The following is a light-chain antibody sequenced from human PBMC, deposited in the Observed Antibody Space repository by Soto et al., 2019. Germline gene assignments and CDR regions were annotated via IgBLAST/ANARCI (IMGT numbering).Light chain of an antibody. V-gene: IGKV3-15*01. CDR1: QSAGNF. CDR2: GAS. J-gene: IGKJ5*01. CDR3: QQYYNWPRT. Sequence: EIVMTQSPATLSVSPGETASLSCRASQSAGNFLAWYKQKPGQAHRLLFYGASTGATGLPARFSGRGSGTDVTLTINSLQAEDCAVYYCQQYYNWPRTFGQGTRLEIK.